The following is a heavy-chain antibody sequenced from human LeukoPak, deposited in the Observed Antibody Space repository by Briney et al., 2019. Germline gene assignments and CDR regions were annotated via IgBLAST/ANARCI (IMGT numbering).Heavy chain of an antibody. D-gene: IGHD3-16*01. V-gene: IGHV1-69*05. CDR1: RGTFSSYA. J-gene: IGHJ6*03. CDR2: IIPLLGTE. Sequence: SVKVSCKASRGTFSSYAISWVRQAPGQGLEWMGEIIPLLGTENYAQKFQSRVTLTTDESTSTAYMELSSLRSEDTAVYYCAKDGLGGDYYYYYYMDVWGKGTTVTVSS. CDR3: AKDGLGGDYYYYYYMDV.